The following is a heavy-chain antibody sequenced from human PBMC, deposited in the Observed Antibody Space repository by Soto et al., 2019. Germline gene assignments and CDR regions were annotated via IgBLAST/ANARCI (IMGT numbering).Heavy chain of an antibody. CDR1: GYTFTNYA. J-gene: IGHJ4*02. D-gene: IGHD6-19*01. CDR3: VRSPQQWLVIDS. V-gene: IGHV1-3*01. Sequence: ASVKVSCKASGYTFTNYAMHWVRQAPGQRLEWMGWINAGNGNTKYSQKFQGRITITWDTSASTAYMELNSLISEDTAVYYCVRSPQQWLVIDSWGQGTLVTVSS. CDR2: INAGNGNT.